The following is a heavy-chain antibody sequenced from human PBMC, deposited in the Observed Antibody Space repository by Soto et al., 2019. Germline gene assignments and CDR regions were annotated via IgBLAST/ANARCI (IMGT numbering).Heavy chain of an antibody. D-gene: IGHD6-19*01. CDR2: LSYEGSEE. Sequence: GLLRLSCAASGFNFGVFGMHWVRQAPGKGLEWLSVLSYEGSEEYYADSVRGRFTISRDNSKNTLFLQMDSLRVDDAGVYYCALTRRSSLLEVAGPGFEYWGQGTLVTVSS. J-gene: IGHJ4*02. CDR1: GFNFGVFG. CDR3: ALTRRSSLLEVAGPGFEY. V-gene: IGHV3-30*03.